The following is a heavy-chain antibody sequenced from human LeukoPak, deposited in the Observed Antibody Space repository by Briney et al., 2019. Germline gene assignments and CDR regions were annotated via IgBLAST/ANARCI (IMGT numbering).Heavy chain of an antibody. CDR1: GYTFTSYG. CDR3: ARDPSWDYYDSSGYFTH. D-gene: IGHD3-22*01. J-gene: IGHJ4*02. Sequence: ASVKVSCKASGYTFTSYGISWVRQAPGQGLEWMGWISAYNGNTNYAQKLQGRVTMTTDTSTSTAYMELRSLRSDDTAVHYCARDPSWDYYDSSGYFTHWGQGTLVTVSS. CDR2: ISAYNGNT. V-gene: IGHV1-18*01.